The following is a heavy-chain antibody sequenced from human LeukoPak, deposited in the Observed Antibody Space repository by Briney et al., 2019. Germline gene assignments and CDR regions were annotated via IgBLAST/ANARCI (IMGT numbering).Heavy chain of an antibody. J-gene: IGHJ6*03. CDR2: ISGYNGNT. V-gene: IGHV1-18*01. CDR3: ARVGGCSGNGCYSGVYHYYYMDV. D-gene: IGHD2-15*01. CDR1: GYTFTSYG. Sequence: ASXKVSCXXSGYTFTSYGISWVRQAPGQGLEWMGWISGYNGNTIYAQKFQGRVTMTTDTSTRAAQMELRSLSSDDTAVYYCARVGGCSGNGCYSGVYHYYYMDVWGKGTTVTVSX.